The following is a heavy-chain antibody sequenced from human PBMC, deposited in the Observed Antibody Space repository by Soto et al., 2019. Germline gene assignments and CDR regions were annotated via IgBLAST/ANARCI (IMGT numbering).Heavy chain of an antibody. CDR2: ISYSGST. V-gene: IGHV4-59*08. CDR3: ASLNFDILTGYYAFDL. D-gene: IGHD3-9*01. J-gene: IGHJ3*01. Sequence: PSETLSLTCTVSGGSISGNYWTWIRQPPGKGLEYIGYISYSGSTNYNPSLKSRVTTSLDTSKNQFSLKLSSVTAADTAIYYCASLNFDILTGYYAFDLWGQGTMVTVSS. CDR1: GGSISGNY.